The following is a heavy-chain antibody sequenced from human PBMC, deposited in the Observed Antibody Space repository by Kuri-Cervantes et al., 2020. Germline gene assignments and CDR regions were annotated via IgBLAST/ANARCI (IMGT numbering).Heavy chain of an antibody. CDR1: GFSFSNFP. CDR3: AKGGAGYVTLHPFDY. CDR2: ISYDGTNP. Sequence: GGSLRLSCITSGFSFSNFPMHWVRLAPGKGLEWVAVISYDGTNPKYAEFVKGRFTISRDNAKNSLYLQMNSLRAEDTALYYCAKGGAGYVTLHPFDYWGQGTLVTVSS. D-gene: IGHD5-12*01. V-gene: IGHV3-30*01. J-gene: IGHJ4*02.